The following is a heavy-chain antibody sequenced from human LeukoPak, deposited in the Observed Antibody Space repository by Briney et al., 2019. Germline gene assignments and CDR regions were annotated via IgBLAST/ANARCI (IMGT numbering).Heavy chain of an antibody. CDR1: GFTFSSYS. Sequence: GGSLRLSCAASGFTFSSYSMNWVRQAPGKGLEWVSFISSSNNYIYYADSVKGRFTISRDNAKNSLYLQMNSLRAEDTAVYYCASGFDSSGYYLTGLDYWGQGTLVTVSS. D-gene: IGHD3-22*01. J-gene: IGHJ4*02. CDR3: ASGFDSSGYYLTGLDY. CDR2: ISSSNNYI. V-gene: IGHV3-21*01.